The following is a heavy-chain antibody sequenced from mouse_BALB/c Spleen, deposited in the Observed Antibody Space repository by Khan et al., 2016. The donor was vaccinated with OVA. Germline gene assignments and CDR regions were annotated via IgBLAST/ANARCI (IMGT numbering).Heavy chain of an antibody. CDR2: IYPATGST. CDR3: ARKGPDDAMDY. J-gene: IGHJ4*01. V-gene: IGHV1S132*01. Sequence: QVQLKQSGAEVVRPGASVKLSCKTSGYTFTSFWIQWVKQRSGQGLEWIARIYPATGSTYYNEKFKGKATMTADKSSTTVYMHLSSLNAEDSAVYVCARKGPDDAMDYWGQGTSVTVSS. CDR1: GYTFTSFW.